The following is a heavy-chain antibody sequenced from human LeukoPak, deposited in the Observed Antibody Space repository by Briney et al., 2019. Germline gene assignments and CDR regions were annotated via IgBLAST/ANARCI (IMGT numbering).Heavy chain of an antibody. D-gene: IGHD4-23*01. V-gene: IGHV4-28*01. CDR3: ANSANYGGNSGYFDC. Sequence: SETLSLTCAVSGYSITSSSWWGWIRQPPGKGLEWIGYIYHSGTTYYNPSLQSRVTMSVDTSKNQFSLKLSSVTAADTAVYYCANSANYGGNSGYFDCWGQGTLVTVSS. CDR2: IYHSGTT. CDR1: GYSITSSSW. J-gene: IGHJ4*02.